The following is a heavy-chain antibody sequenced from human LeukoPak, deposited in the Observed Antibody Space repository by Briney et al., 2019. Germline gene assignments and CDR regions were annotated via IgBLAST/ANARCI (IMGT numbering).Heavy chain of an antibody. CDR2: IYTSGST. D-gene: IGHD2-2*01. V-gene: IGHV4-4*07. J-gene: IGHJ6*02. CDR3: ARSARLVPAAMMDV. CDR1: GGSISSYY. Sequence: SETLSLTCTVSGGSISSYYWSWIRQPAGKGLEWLGRIYTSGSTNYNPSLKSRVTMSVDTSKNQFSLKLSSVTAVDTAVYYCARSARLVPAAMMDVWGQGTTVTVSS.